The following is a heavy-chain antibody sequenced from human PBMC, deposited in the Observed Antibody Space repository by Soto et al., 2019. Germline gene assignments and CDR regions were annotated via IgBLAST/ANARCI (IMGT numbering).Heavy chain of an antibody. Sequence: QVQLVQSGAEVKKPGSSVKVSCKASGDTFNFYTINWVRQAPGLGLEWMGRFNPILSFSNSALKFQGRVTLTADKSTRTAYMVLSSLRSEATAINYCATSFGSGSRDFDYWGQGALVTVSS. CDR2: FNPILSFS. CDR3: ATSFGSGSRDFDY. V-gene: IGHV1-69*02. D-gene: IGHD3-10*01. CDR1: GDTFNFYT. J-gene: IGHJ4*02.